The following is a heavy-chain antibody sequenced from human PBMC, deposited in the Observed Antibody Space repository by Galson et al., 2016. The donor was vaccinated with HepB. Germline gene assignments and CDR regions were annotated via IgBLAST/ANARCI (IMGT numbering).Heavy chain of an antibody. CDR3: AREGLSDYGDYKYYYYALDV. V-gene: IGHV3-7*01. CDR2: IKPDGSEK. CDR1: GFTFSSCW. J-gene: IGHJ6*02. Sequence: SLRLSCAASGFTFSSCWMTWVRQAPGKGLEWVANIKPDGSEKYYVDSVKGRFTISRDNAKNSLYLQMNSLRAEDTAVYYCAREGLSDYGDYKYYYYALDVWGQGTTVTVSS. D-gene: IGHD4-17*01.